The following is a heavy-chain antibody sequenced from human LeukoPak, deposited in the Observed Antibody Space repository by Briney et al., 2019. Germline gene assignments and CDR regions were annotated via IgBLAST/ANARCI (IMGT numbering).Heavy chain of an antibody. CDR2: ISSSSSRNM. Sequence: GGSLRLSCVVSGFTFSNYAMNWVRQAPGKGLEWVSFISSSSSRNMYYADSVKGRFTISRDNAQNSLYPHMSGLRDEDTAVYYCARGDGFHHFDYWGRGALVTVSS. J-gene: IGHJ4*02. D-gene: IGHD5-24*01. V-gene: IGHV3-48*02. CDR3: ARGDGFHHFDY. CDR1: GFTFSNYA.